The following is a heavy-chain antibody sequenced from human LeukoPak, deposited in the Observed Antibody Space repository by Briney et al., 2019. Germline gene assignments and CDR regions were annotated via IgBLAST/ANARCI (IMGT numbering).Heavy chain of an antibody. V-gene: IGHV1-24*01. D-gene: IGHD6-13*01. J-gene: IGHJ4*02. CDR2: FDPEGGET. Sequence: ASVKVSCKVSGYTLTELSMHWVRQAPGKGLEWMGGFDPEGGETIYAQKFQGRVTMTEDTSTDTAYMELSSLRSEDTAVYYCATDRGAAAMRGSFDYWGQGTLVTVSS. CDR3: ATDRGAAAMRGSFDY. CDR1: GYTLTELS.